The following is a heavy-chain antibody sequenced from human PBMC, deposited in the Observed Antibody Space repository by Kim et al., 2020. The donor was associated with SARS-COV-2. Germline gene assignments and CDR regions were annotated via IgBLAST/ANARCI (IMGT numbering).Heavy chain of an antibody. V-gene: IGHV3-23*01. CDR3: AKVHSSSCPDPFDS. J-gene: IGHJ4*02. CDR1: GFFFTNYG. D-gene: IGHD6-13*01. Sequence: GGSLRLSCAASGFFFTNYGMSWVRQTPGKVLEWVSTMSGSGVAVFYADSVKGRFTISRDNYNDIMFLQMNSLRAEDTAVYYCAKVHSSSCPDPFDSCGQGPLVTASS. CDR2: MSGSGVAV.